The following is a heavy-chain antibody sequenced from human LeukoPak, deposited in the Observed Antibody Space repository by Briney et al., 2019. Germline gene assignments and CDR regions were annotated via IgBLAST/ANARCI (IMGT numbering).Heavy chain of an antibody. CDR3: ANRYSYGYYFDY. Sequence: GASVKVSCKASGYTFTSYYMHWVRQAPGQGLEWMGIINPSGGSTSYAQKFQGRVTMTRDMSTSTVYMELSSLRSEDTAVYYCANRYSYGYYFDYWGQGTLVTVSS. J-gene: IGHJ4*02. CDR2: INPSGGST. V-gene: IGHV1-46*01. CDR1: GYTFTSYY. D-gene: IGHD5-18*01.